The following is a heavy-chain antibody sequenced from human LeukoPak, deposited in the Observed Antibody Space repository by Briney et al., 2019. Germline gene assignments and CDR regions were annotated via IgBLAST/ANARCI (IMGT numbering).Heavy chain of an antibody. CDR3: VKGRVVPAAPLDY. CDR2: ISSNGGST. D-gene: IGHD2-2*01. CDR1: GFTFSSYA. Sequence: PGGSLRLSCSASGFTFSSYAMHWVRQAPGKGLEYVSAISSNGGSTYYAGSVKGRFTISRDNSKNTLYLQMSSLRAEDTAVYYCVKGRVVPAAPLDYWGQGTLVTVSS. J-gene: IGHJ4*02. V-gene: IGHV3-64D*06.